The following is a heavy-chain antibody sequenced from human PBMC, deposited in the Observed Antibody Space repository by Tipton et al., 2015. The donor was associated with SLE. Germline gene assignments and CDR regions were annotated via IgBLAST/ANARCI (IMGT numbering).Heavy chain of an antibody. CDR1: GGSISSSSYY. V-gene: IGHV4-39*07. D-gene: IGHD3-22*01. J-gene: IGHJ2*01. Sequence: LSLTCTVSGGSISSSSYYWGWFRQPPGKGLEWIGSIYYSGSTYYNPSLKSRVTISVDTSQNQFSLKLSSVTAADTAVYYCAGSSGHSFDLWGRGTLVTVSS. CDR2: IYYSGST. CDR3: AGSSGHSFDL.